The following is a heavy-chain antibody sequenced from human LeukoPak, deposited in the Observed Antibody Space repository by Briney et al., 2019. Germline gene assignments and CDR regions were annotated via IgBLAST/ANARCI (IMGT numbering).Heavy chain of an antibody. CDR2: IYHSGST. V-gene: IGHV4-38-2*02. CDR3: AGKAITFGGVIVPYPFDY. CDR1: GYSISSGYY. Sequence: SETLSLTCTVSGYSISSGYYWGWIRQPPGKGLEWIGSIYHSGSTYYNPSLKSRVTISVDTSKNQFSLKLSSVTAADTAVYYCAGKAITFGGVIVPYPFDYWGQGTLVTVSS. D-gene: IGHD3-16*02. J-gene: IGHJ4*02.